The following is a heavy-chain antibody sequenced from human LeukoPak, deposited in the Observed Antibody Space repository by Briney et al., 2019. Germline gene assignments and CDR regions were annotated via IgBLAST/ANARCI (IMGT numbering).Heavy chain of an antibody. D-gene: IGHD2-8*02. Sequence: PGGSLRLSCAASGFTFSSYAMHWVRQVPGKGMEYVSAISSSGGSTYYANSVKGRFTISRDNSKNTLYLQMGSLRTEDMAIYYCARGPDVVLVRHWSFFDYWGQGTLVTVSS. J-gene: IGHJ4*02. CDR1: GFTFSSYA. V-gene: IGHV3-64*01. CDR2: ISSSGGST. CDR3: ARGPDVVLVRHWSFFDY.